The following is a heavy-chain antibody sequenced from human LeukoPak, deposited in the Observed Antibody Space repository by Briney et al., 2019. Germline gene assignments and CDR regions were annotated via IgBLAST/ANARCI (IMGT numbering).Heavy chain of an antibody. CDR2: INPKSGGT. CDR3: ARETYNGKYYYFDY. D-gene: IGHD1-26*01. CDR1: GYTFIDYY. Sequence: ASVNVSCKASGYTFIDYYIHCVRQAPGQWLEWMGRINPKSGGTNHAQKFQGRVTMTRDTSISTAYMELSRLRSDATAVYFCARETYNGKYYYFDYWGQGTLVTVSS. J-gene: IGHJ4*02. V-gene: IGHV1-2*06.